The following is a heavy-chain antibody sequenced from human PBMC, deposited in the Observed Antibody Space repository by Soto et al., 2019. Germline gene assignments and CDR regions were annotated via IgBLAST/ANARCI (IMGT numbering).Heavy chain of an antibody. J-gene: IGHJ4*02. CDR1: GFTFSSYE. CDR3: ARIYSSGFIDY. V-gene: IGHV3-48*03. CDR2: ISSSGSTI. D-gene: IGHD6-19*01. Sequence: PGGSLRLSCAASGFTFSSYEMNWVRQAPGKGLEWVSYISSSGSTIYYADSVKGRFTISRDNAKNSLYLQMNSLRAEDTAVYYCARIYSSGFIDYWGQGTLVTVSS.